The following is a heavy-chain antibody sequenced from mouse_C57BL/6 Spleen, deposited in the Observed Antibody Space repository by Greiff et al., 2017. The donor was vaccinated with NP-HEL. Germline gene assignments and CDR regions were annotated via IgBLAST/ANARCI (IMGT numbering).Heavy chain of an antibody. D-gene: IGHD2-4*01. J-gene: IGHJ2*01. CDR2: INPSTGGT. CDR1: GYSFTGYY. CDR3: ARGIYYDYDGGDY. Sequence: VQLQQSGPELVKPGASVKISCKASGYSFTGYYMNWVKQSPEKSLEWIGEINPSTGGTTYNQKFKAKATLTVDKSSSTAYMQLKSLTSEDSAVYYCARGIYYDYDGGDYWGQGTTLTVSS. V-gene: IGHV1-42*01.